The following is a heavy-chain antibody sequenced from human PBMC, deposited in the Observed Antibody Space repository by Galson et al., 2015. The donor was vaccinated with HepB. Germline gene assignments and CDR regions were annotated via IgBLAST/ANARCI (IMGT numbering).Heavy chain of an antibody. J-gene: IGHJ4*02. CDR3: ARITGTTWAPDFDY. V-gene: IGHV3-73*01. CDR1: GFTFSGSA. Sequence: SLRLSCAASGFTFSGSAMHWVRQASGKGLEWVGRIRSKANSYATAYAASVKGRFTISRDDSKNTAYLQMNSLKTEDTAVYYCARITGTTWAPDFDYWGQGTLVTVSS. CDR2: IRSKANSYAT. D-gene: IGHD1-7*01.